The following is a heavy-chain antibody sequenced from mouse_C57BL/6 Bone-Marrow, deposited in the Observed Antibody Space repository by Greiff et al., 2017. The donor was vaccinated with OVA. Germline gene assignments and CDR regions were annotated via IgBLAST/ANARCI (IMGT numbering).Heavy chain of an antibody. CDR3: ARSAVITTVVPYYAMDY. V-gene: IGHV1-82*01. Sequence: QVQLKQSGPELVKPGASVKISCKASGYAFSSSWMNWVKQRPGKGLEWIGRIYPGDGDTNYNGKFKGKATLTADKSSSTAYMQLSSLTSEDSAVYFCARSAVITTVVPYYAMDYWGQGTSVTVSS. D-gene: IGHD1-1*01. CDR2: IYPGDGDT. CDR1: GYAFSSSW. J-gene: IGHJ4*01.